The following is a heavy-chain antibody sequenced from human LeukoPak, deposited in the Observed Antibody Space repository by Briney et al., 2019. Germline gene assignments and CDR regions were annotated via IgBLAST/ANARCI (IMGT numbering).Heavy chain of an antibody. CDR3: ANREYHLPALY. D-gene: IGHD2-2*01. CDR1: GFTFSTYG. Sequence: GRSLRLSCAASGFTFSTYGMHWVRQAPGKGLEWVAVISYDGSNKYYADSVKGRFTISRDNSKNTLYLQMDSLRAEDTAVYYCANREYHLPALYWGQGTLVTVSS. V-gene: IGHV3-30*18. J-gene: IGHJ4*02. CDR2: ISYDGSNK.